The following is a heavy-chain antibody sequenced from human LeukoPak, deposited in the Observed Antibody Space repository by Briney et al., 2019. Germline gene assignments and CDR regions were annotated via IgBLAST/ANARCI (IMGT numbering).Heavy chain of an antibody. CDR2: ILYDGGKK. CDR3: ARVGSSSAPYYYYYYMDV. V-gene: IGHV3-30*03. D-gene: IGHD6-6*01. J-gene: IGHJ6*03. Sequence: GGSLRLSCAVSGFTFSSHGMHWVRQAPGKGLEWVAAILYDGGKKDYADSVKGRFTISRDNAKNSLYLQMNSLRAEDTAVYYCARVGSSSAPYYYYYYMDVWGKGTTVTVSS. CDR1: GFTFSSHG.